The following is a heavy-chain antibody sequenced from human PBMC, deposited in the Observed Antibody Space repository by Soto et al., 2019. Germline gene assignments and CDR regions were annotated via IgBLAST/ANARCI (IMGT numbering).Heavy chain of an antibody. D-gene: IGHD2-8*01. Sequence: QVQLQESGPGLVKPSETLSLTCTVSGGSISSYYWSWIRQPPGKGLEWIGYIYYSGNTNYNPSLTSRVTIAVDTSKDQFSLKLSSVNAADPAVYYCARVLGVYANNWFAPWGQGTLVTVSS. CDR1: GGSISSYY. J-gene: IGHJ5*02. V-gene: IGHV4-59*01. CDR2: IYYSGNT. CDR3: ARVLGVYANNWFAP.